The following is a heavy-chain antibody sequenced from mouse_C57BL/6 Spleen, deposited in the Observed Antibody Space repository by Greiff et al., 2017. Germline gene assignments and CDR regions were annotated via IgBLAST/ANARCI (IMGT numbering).Heavy chain of an antibody. CDR1: GFSLTSYG. Sequence: QVQLKESGPGLVQPSQSLSITCTVSGFSLTSYGVHWVRQSPGKGLEWLGVIWSGGSTDYNAAFISRLSISKDNSKSQVFIKMNSLQADDTAIYYCARNPLYYGSSYFDYWGQGTTLTVSS. J-gene: IGHJ2*01. CDR2: IWSGGST. D-gene: IGHD1-1*01. CDR3: ARNPLYYGSSYFDY. V-gene: IGHV2-2*01.